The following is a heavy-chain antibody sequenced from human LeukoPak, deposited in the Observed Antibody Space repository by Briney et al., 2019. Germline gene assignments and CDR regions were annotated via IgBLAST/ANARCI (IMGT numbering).Heavy chain of an antibody. CDR1: GVSISSYYW. D-gene: IGHD6-6*01. J-gene: IGHJ6*03. CDR3: ARDSSSYYMDV. CDR2: IYWDDDK. Sequence: TLSLTCTVSGVSISSYYWSWIRQPPGKGLEWLALIYWDDDKRYNPSLKSRLTITKDTSKNQVVLTMTNMDPVDTATYYCARDSSSYYMDVWGKGTTVTVSS. V-gene: IGHV2-5*08.